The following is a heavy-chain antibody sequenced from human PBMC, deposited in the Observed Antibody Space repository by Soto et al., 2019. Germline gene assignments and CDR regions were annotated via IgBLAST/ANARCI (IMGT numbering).Heavy chain of an antibody. CDR3: ARGTVIAAAGWFDP. Sequence: TSETLSLTCTVSGGSISSYYWSWIRQPPGKGLEWIGYIYYSGSTNYNPSLKSRVTISVDTSKDQFSLKLSSVTAADTAVYYCARGTVIAAAGWFDPWGQGTLVTVSS. CDR2: IYYSGST. V-gene: IGHV4-59*01. J-gene: IGHJ5*02. D-gene: IGHD6-13*01. CDR1: GGSISSYY.